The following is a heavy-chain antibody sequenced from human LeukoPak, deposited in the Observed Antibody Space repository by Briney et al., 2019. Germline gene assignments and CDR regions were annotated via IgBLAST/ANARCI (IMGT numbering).Heavy chain of an antibody. J-gene: IGHJ6*02. V-gene: IGHV4-31*03. CDR3: ARDRGSTVNNGMDV. D-gene: IGHD4-17*01. Sequence: PSQTLSLTCTVSGGSISSGGYYWSWIRQHPGTGLEWIGYIYYSGSTYYNPSLKSRVTISVDTSKNQFSLKLSSVTAADTAVYYCARDRGSTVNNGMDVWGQGTTVTVSS. CDR1: GGSISSGGYY. CDR2: IYYSGST.